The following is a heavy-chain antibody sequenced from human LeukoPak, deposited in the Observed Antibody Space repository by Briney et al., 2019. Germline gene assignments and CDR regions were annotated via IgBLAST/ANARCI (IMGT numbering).Heavy chain of an antibody. D-gene: IGHD1-26*01. CDR1: GFTFSSYE. CDR3: TRSGRGGAFDI. V-gene: IGHV3-48*03. J-gene: IGHJ3*02. Sequence: GGSLRLSCAASGFTFSSYEMNWVRQAPGKGLEWVSYISSSGSTIYYADSVKGRFTISRDNAKNSLYLQMKSLRAEDTAVYYCTRSGRGGAFDIWGQGTMVTVSS. CDR2: ISSSGSTI.